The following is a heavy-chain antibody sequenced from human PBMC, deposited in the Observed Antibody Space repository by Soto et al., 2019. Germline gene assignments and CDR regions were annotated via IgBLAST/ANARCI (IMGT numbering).Heavy chain of an antibody. CDR3: ARGVDTAMVPDYYFDY. CDR1: CGSISSGDYY. V-gene: IGHV4-30-4*01. CDR2: IYYSGST. D-gene: IGHD5-18*01. J-gene: IGHJ4*02. Sequence: QVQLQESGPGLVKPSQTLSLTCTVSCGSISSGDYYWSWIRQPPGKGLEWIGYIYYSGSTYYNPSLTSRVTISVDTSKTQCSLKLSSVTAADTAVYYGARGVDTAMVPDYYFDYWGQGPMVTVSA.